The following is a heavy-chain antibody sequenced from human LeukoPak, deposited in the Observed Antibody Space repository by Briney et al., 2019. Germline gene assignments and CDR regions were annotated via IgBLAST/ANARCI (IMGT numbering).Heavy chain of an antibody. CDR1: GFTFSSYS. D-gene: IGHD6-6*01. CDR3: ARLRQLVPYGMDV. J-gene: IGHJ6*02. CDR2: ISSSSSYI. V-gene: IGHV3-21*01. Sequence: RTGGSLRLSCAASGFTFSSYSMNWVRQAPGKGLEWVSSISSSSSYIYYADSVKGRFTISRDNAKNSLYLQMNSLRAEDTAVYYCARLRQLVPYGMDVWGQGTTVTVSS.